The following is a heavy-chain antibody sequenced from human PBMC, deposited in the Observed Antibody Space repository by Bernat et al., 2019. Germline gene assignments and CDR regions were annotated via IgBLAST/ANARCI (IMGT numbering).Heavy chain of an antibody. CDR3: VTEGFLFGYHACHT. D-gene: IGHD2-21*01. CDR1: GFPFKTAW. V-gene: IGHV3-15*01. CDR2: IKSKSSGGKP. Sequence: EMQLVESGGGLVKPGGSRRLSCAASGFPFKTAWMSWVRQAPGKGLEWVGHIKSKSSGGKPDLAGPVKGRFSNSKDHPKNMLYLKMDGLKTEDTAVYYCVTEGFLFGYHACHTWGQGTMVTVSS. J-gene: IGHJ3*02.